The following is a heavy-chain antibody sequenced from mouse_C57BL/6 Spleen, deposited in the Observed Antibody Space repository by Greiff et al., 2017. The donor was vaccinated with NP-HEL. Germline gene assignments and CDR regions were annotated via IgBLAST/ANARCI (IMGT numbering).Heavy chain of an antibody. J-gene: IGHJ4*01. CDR1: GYSITSGYY. V-gene: IGHV3-6*01. CDR2: ISYDGSN. CDR3: ARDRGGPYAMDY. Sequence: VQLKESGPGLVKPSQSLSLTCSVTGYSITSGYYWNWIRQFPGNKLEWMGYISYDGSNNYNPSLKNRISITRDTSKNQFFLKLNSVTTEDTATYYCARDRGGPYAMDYWGQGTSVTVSS.